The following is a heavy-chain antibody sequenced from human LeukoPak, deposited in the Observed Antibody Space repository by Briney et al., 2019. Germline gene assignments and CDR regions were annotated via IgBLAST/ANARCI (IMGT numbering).Heavy chain of an antibody. D-gene: IGHD4-23*01. CDR1: GYTFTGYF. J-gene: IGHJ6*02. V-gene: IGHV1-2*02. CDR3: APQTGQDFGGDYYYYGIDA. CDR2: INPKIGGT. Sequence: PSVKVSCKASGYTFTGYFMHWVRQAPGQGLEWMGWINPKIGGTTYAQQFPGRVTMTRDTSISTGYLELNSLRSDDTAVYYCAPQTGQDFGGDYYYYGIDAWGQGTTVIVSS.